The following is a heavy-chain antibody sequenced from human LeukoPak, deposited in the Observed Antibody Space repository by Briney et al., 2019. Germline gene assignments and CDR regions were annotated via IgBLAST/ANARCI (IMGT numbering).Heavy chain of an antibody. CDR1: GFTFSSYP. CDR3: VKYDSSGYYYVY. D-gene: IGHD3-22*01. CDR2: ISNSGGST. Sequence: PGGSLRLSCSASGFTFSSYPMHWVRQAPGKGLKYVSAISNSGGSTYYADSVKGRFTVSRDNSKNTLYLQMSSLRAEDTAVYYCVKYDSSGYYYVYWGQGTLVTVSS. V-gene: IGHV3-64D*09. J-gene: IGHJ4*02.